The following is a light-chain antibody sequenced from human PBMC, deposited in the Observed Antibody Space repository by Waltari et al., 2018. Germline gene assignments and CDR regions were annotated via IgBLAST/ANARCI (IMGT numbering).Light chain of an antibody. CDR2: VGTRGIVG. CDR1: GGPYK. V-gene: IGLV9-49*03. CDR3: GTDHGTGNNFMWV. Sequence: QPVLTQPPSASASLGASVTLPCTLSGGPYKVAWSQQTPGKGPRFVMRVGTRGIVGSKGDGIPDRFSVLGSGLNRYLIIKNLQEEDESDFYCGTDHGTGNNFMWVFGGGTKLTV. J-gene: IGLJ3*02.